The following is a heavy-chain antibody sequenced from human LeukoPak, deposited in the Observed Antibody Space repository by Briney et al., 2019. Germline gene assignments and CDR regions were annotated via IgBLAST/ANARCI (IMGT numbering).Heavy chain of an antibody. V-gene: IGHV3-49*04. Sequence: RSGGSLRLSCAASGFTFSSYAMSWVRQAPGKGLEWVGFIRSKAYGGTTESAASVKGRFTISRDDSKSIAYLQMNSLKTEDTAVYYCTGDIVVVPAFMDVWGKGTTVTVSS. D-gene: IGHD2-2*01. CDR2: IRSKAYGGTT. J-gene: IGHJ6*03. CDR1: GFTFSSYA. CDR3: TGDIVVVPAFMDV.